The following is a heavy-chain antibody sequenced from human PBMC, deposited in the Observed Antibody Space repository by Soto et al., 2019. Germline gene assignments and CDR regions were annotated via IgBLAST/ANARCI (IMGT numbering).Heavy chain of an antibody. D-gene: IGHD1-26*01. J-gene: IGHJ3*02. CDR1: ALTFSCCA. Sequence: QVQLVESGGGVVQPGTPLRLSCAASALTFSCCAMHWIRQAPGKGLEWVALIYSDGSGKYYADSVKGRFTISRDNSKNTVHLQMNSLRVDDTAVYYCARDPQGIVDAFDIWGQGTMVTVSS. CDR2: IYSDGSGK. V-gene: IGHV3-33*01. CDR3: ARDPQGIVDAFDI.